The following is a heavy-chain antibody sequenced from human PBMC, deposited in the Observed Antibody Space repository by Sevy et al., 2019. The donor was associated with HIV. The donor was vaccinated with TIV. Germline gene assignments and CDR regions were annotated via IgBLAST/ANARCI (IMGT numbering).Heavy chain of an antibody. CDR1: GFTFSSYG. CDR2: IWYDGSNK. CDR3: ARAGWFLRQPRDSSGWYPIDY. D-gene: IGHD6-19*01. Sequence: GGSLRLSCAASGFTFSSYGMHWVRQAPGKGLEWVAVIWYDGSNKYYADSVKGRFTISRDNSKNTLYLQMNSLRAEDTAVYYCARAGWFLRQPRDSSGWYPIDYWGQGTLVTVSS. V-gene: IGHV3-33*01. J-gene: IGHJ4*02.